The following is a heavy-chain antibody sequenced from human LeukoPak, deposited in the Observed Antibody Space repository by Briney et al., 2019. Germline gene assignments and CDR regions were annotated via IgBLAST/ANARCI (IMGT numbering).Heavy chain of an antibody. J-gene: IGHJ5*02. V-gene: IGHV4-4*02. Sequence: SETLSLTCAVSGGSISSSNWWSWVRPPPGKGLEWIGEIYHSGTTNYNPSLKSRVTISVDTSKNQFSLKLSSVTAADTAVYYCARSGGPLNWFDPWGQGTLVTVSS. CDR2: IYHSGTT. CDR3: ARSGGPLNWFDP. CDR1: GGSISSSNW.